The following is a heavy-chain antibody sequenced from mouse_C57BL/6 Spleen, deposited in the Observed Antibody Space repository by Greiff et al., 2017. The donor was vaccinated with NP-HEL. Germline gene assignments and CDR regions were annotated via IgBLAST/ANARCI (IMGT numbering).Heavy chain of an antibody. CDR3: ARSYYGPWFAY. D-gene: IGHD1-1*01. CDR1: GYAFSSSW. V-gene: IGHV1-82*01. J-gene: IGHJ3*01. Sequence: VQLQQSGPELVKPGASVKISCKASGYAFSSSWMNWVKQRPGKGLEWIGRIYPGDGDTNYNGKFKGKATLTADKSSSTAYMQLSSLTSEDSAVYFCARSYYGPWFAYWGQGTLVTVSA. CDR2: IYPGDGDT.